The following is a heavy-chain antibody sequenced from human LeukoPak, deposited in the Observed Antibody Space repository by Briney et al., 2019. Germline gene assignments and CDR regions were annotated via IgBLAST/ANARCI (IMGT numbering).Heavy chain of an antibody. CDR3: ARDPLGGNFDY. CDR1: GYTFTSYG. D-gene: IGHD3-16*01. Sequence: GASVKVSCKASGYTFTSYGISWVRQAPRQGLEWMGWISAYNGNTNYAQKLQGRVTMTTDTSTSTAYMELRSLTSDDTAVYYCARDPLGGNFDYWGQRTLVTVSS. V-gene: IGHV1-18*01. CDR2: ISAYNGNT. J-gene: IGHJ4*02.